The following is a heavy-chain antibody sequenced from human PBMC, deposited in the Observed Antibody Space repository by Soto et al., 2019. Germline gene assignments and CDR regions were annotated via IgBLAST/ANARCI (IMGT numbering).Heavy chain of an antibody. CDR2: INHSGST. CDR1: GGSFSGYY. J-gene: IGHJ4*02. CDR3: ASRRITIFGVVRRFDC. Sequence: QVQLQQWGAGLLKPSETLSLTCAVYGGSFSGYYWSWIRQPPGKGLEGIGEINHSGSTNYNPSLKSRVTISVDTSKNRFSLKLGSATAADTAVYYCASRRITIFGVVRRFDCWGQGTLVTVSS. V-gene: IGHV4-34*01. D-gene: IGHD3-3*01.